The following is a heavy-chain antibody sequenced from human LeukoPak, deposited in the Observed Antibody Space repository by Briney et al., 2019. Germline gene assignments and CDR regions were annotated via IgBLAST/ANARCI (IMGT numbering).Heavy chain of an antibody. V-gene: IGHV4-4*07. CDR3: ATSHKPGIAGAFDI. D-gene: IGHD6-13*01. Sequence: SETLSLTCSVSGDSISYFYWSWIRQAAGKGLEWIGRISGSGSTDYNASLKSRVTMSVDTSKNQLSLKVISVTAADTAVYYCATSHKPGIAGAFDIWGQGTMVTVSS. CDR2: ISGSGST. CDR1: GDSISYFY. J-gene: IGHJ3*02.